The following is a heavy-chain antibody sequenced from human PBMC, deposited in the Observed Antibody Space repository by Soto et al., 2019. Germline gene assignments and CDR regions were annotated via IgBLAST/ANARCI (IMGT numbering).Heavy chain of an antibody. V-gene: IGHV1-69*01. J-gene: IGHJ6*02. CDR3: ARGGGTTVTTYYYGMDV. CDR2: IIPIFGTA. CDR1: GGTFSSYA. Sequence: QVQLVQSGAEVQKPGSSVKVSCKASGGTFSSYAISWVRQAPGQGLEWMGGIIPIFGTANYAQKFQGRVTITADESTSTAYMELSSLRSEDTAVYYCARGGGTTVTTYYYGMDVWGQGTTVTVSS. D-gene: IGHD4-17*01.